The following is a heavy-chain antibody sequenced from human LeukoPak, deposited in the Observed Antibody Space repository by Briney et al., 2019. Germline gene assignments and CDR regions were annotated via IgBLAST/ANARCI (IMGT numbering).Heavy chain of an antibody. CDR2: INHSGST. Sequence: PSETLSLTCAVSGGSFSGYYWSWLRQPPGKRLEWVGEINHSGSTNYNPSLKSRVTISVDKSKNQFSLKLSSVTAADTAVYYCARVSYYDSSGNRGAFDYWGEGTLVTVSS. J-gene: IGHJ4*02. V-gene: IGHV4-34*01. CDR1: GGSFSGYY. D-gene: IGHD3-22*01. CDR3: ARVSYYDSSGNRGAFDY.